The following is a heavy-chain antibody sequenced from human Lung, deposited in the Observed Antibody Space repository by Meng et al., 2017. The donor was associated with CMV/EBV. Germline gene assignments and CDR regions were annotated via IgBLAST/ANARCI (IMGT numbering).Heavy chain of an antibody. CDR2: INSDGSST. Sequence: EVQLLESGGGLVQPGGSLRLSCAASGFTFSSYWMHWVRQAPGKGLVWVSRINSDGSSTSYADSVKGRFTISRDNAKNTLYLQMNSLRAEDTAVYYCAREAVPVAATHYFDYWGQGTMVTVSS. CDR3: AREAVPVAATHYFDY. V-gene: IGHV3-74*01. D-gene: IGHD2-15*01. CDR1: GFTFSSYW. J-gene: IGHJ4*02.